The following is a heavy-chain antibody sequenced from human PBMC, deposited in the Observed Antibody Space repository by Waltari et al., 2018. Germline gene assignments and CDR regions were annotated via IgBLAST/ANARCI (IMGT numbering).Heavy chain of an antibody. J-gene: IGHJ3*02. V-gene: IGHV4-38-2*01. D-gene: IGHD3-22*01. Sequence: QVQLQESGPGLVKPSETLSLTCAVSGYSISSGYYWGWIRQPPGKGLEWIGSIYHSGSTYYNPSLKSRVTISVDTSKNQFSLKLSSVTAADTAVYYCAGLTRSTMIVVVQKRGAFDIWGQGTMVTVSS. CDR1: GYSISSGYY. CDR3: AGLTRSTMIVVVQKRGAFDI. CDR2: IYHSGST.